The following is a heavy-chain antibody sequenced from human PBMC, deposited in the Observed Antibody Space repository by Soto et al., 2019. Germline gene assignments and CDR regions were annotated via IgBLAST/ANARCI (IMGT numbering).Heavy chain of an antibody. V-gene: IGHV3-21*01. D-gene: IGHD6-6*01. CDR2: ISTTSAYI. J-gene: IGHJ4*02. CDR1: GFTFSLYS. CDR3: ASGGSSLNFDS. Sequence: GGSLRLSCAASGFTFSLYSMNWVRQAPGKGLEWVSSISTTSAYIYYADSVTGRFTISRDNAKNTLYLQMNSLRAEDTAVYYCASGGSSLNFDSWGKGTLVTVSS.